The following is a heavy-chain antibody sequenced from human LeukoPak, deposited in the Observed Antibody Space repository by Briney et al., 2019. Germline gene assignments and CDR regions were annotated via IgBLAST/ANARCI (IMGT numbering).Heavy chain of an antibody. CDR2: INHSGST. J-gene: IGHJ4*02. D-gene: IGHD4-17*01. CDR3: ARGVTTVTPFDY. V-gene: IGHV4-34*01. CDR1: GGSFSGYY. Sequence: PSETLSLTCAVYGGSFSGYYWSWIRQPPGKGLEWIGEINHSGSTNYNPSLKSRVTISIDTSKNQFSLKLSSVTAADTAVYYCARGVTTVTPFDYWGQGTLVTVSS.